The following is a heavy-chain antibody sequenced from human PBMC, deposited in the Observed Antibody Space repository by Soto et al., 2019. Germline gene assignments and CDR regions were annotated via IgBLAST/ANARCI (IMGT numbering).Heavy chain of an antibody. V-gene: IGHV3-66*01. CDR1: GFSVSNNY. CDR2: IAVDGNI. J-gene: IGHJ1*01. Sequence: EVQLVESGGGLVQPGGSLRLSCAASGFSVSNNYMSWVRQAQGKGLEWVSFIAVDGNIFYADSVAGRFTIARDNAKNTVGRQMNGLGDEDTAMYYCAAGVDNAKIHHWGQGTLVTVSS. CDR3: AAGVDNAKIHH. D-gene: IGHD3-3*01.